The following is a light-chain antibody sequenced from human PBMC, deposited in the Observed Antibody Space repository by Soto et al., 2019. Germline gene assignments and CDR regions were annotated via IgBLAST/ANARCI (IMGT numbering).Light chain of an antibody. V-gene: IGLV2-14*03. CDR3: ISYISSSTQYV. CDR2: DVS. CDR1: SSDVGGYDY. J-gene: IGLJ1*01. Sequence: QSALTQPASVSGSPGQSITISCTGTSSDVGGYDYVSWYQQYPGKAPKLMIYDVSNRPSGVSNRFSGSKSGNTASLTISGLQAEDEADYYCISYISSSTQYVFGTGTKVTVL.